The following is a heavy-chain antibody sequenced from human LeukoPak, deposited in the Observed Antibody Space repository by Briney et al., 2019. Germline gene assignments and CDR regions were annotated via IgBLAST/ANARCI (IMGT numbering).Heavy chain of an antibody. CDR2: IYGSGTT. D-gene: IGHD6-6*01. Sequence: SDTLSLTCTVSGASVSRYYWNWIRQPAGKGLEWIGRIYGSGTTNSNPSLKSRVAMSVDTSRNQFSLQLFSLTAADTAVYYCARGWSSSSYFNFWGQGILVTVSS. J-gene: IGHJ4*02. CDR1: GASVSRYY. V-gene: IGHV4-4*07. CDR3: ARGWSSSSYFNF.